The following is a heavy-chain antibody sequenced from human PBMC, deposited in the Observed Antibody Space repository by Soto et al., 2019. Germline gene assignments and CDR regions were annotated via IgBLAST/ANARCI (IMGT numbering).Heavy chain of an antibody. Sequence: SEPLSLPCSVSGDSISNVDYFWAWIRRRPGQTLESIGYIYKSATTYYNPSFESRVAISVDTSKSQFSLNVTSVTAADTAVYFCARGRYCLTGRCFPNWFDSWGQGTLVTVSS. D-gene: IGHD7-27*01. CDR1: GDSISNVDYF. J-gene: IGHJ5*01. CDR2: IYKSATT. V-gene: IGHV4-30-4*01. CDR3: ARGRYCLTGRCFPNWFDS.